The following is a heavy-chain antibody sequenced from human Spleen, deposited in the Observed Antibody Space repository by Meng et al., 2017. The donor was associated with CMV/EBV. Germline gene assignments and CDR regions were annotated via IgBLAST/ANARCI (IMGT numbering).Heavy chain of an antibody. CDR2: IYWDDDK. Sequence: QITLKESRPALVKHTQTLTLTCTFSGFSLSTSGVGVGWIRQPPGKALEWLALIYWDDDKRYSPSLKSRLTITKDTSKNQVVLTMTNMDPVDTATYYCAHSPDYSNYVDYWGQGTLVTVSS. CDR1: GFSLSTSGVG. J-gene: IGHJ4*02. D-gene: IGHD4-11*01. CDR3: AHSPDYSNYVDY. V-gene: IGHV2-5*02.